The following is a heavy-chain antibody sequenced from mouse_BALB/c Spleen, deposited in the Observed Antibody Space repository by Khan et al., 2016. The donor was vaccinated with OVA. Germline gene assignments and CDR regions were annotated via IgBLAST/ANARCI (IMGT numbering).Heavy chain of an antibody. V-gene: IGHV5-6-3*01. J-gene: IGHJ2*01. CDR3: AKLVDY. Sequence: EVELVESGGGLVQPGGSLKLSCAASGFTFSSYGMSWVRQTPDKRLELVATINSNGGSTYYPDSVKGRFTISRDNAKNTLYLQMSSLKSEDTAMYYCAKLVDYWGQGTTLTVSS. D-gene: IGHD4-1*01. CDR1: GFTFSSYG. CDR2: INSNGGST.